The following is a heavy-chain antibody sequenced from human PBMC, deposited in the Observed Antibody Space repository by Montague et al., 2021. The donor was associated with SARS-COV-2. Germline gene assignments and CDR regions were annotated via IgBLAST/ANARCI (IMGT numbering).Heavy chain of an antibody. J-gene: IGHJ6*04. CDR1: GGSFSCYY. V-gene: IGHV4-34*01. CDR2: VNLNGST. CDR3: SRVKSISSWVSQPAPV. D-gene: IGHD6-6*01. Sequence: SETLSLTCAVYGGSFSCYYWSWIRQPPGKGLEWIGEVNLNGSTNYNPSLKIRVTISVDTSKNQFSLKLSSVTAADTAVYYCSRVKSISSWVSQPAPVWGKGTPVTVSS.